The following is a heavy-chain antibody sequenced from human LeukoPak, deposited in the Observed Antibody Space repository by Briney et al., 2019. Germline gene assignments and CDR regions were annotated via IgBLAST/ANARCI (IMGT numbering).Heavy chain of an antibody. CDR2: IYYSGST. D-gene: IGHD3-16*01. CDR1: GGSISSYY. Sequence: SETLSLTCTVSGGSISSYYWSWIRQPPGKGLEGIGYIYYSGSTNYNPSLKSRVTISVDTSKNQFSLKLTSVTAADTAIYYCARFGVDYDMGVWSQGTTVTVSS. CDR3: ARFGVDYDMGV. J-gene: IGHJ6*02. V-gene: IGHV4-59*01.